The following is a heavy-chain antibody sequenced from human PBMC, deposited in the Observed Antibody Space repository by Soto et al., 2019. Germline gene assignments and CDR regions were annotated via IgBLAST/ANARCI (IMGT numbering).Heavy chain of an antibody. D-gene: IGHD5-12*01. J-gene: IGHJ4*02. Sequence: QVKLQESGPGLVKPSVTLSLTCTVSNGSISRSNWWGWVRQSPGKGLERIGAVAQNGYVGSIPSLKGRLTILLDKPTNRFSLRLTSVTAADTAVYYCARNRLDGYDFDSWGQGILVTVSS. CDR3: ARNRLDGYDFDS. V-gene: IGHV4-4*02. CDR1: NGSISRSNW. CDR2: VAQNGYV.